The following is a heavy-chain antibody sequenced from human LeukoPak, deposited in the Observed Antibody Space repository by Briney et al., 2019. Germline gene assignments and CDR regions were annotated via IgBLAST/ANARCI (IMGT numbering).Heavy chain of an antibody. CDR3: AKDRRGCSSTSCYYQFDY. D-gene: IGHD2-2*01. V-gene: IGHV3-23*01. CDR1: GSTFSSYA. J-gene: IGHJ4*02. CDR2: ISDSGGST. Sequence: GGSPRLSCAASGSTFSSYAMSWVRQAPGKGLEWVSAISDSGGSTYYADSVKGRFTISRDNSKNTVYLQMNSLRAEDTAVYYCAKDRRGCSSTSCYYQFDYWGQGTLVTVSS.